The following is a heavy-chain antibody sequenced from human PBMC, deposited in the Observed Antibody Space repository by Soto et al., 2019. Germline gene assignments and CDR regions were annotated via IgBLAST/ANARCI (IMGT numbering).Heavy chain of an antibody. Sequence: GGSLRLSCAASGFTFSSYAMHWVRQAPGKGLEWVAVISYDGSNKYYADSVKGRFTISRDNSKNTLYLQMNSLRAEDTAVYYCARNHDYGDNYGMDVWGQGTTVTVS. CDR2: ISYDGSNK. CDR1: GFTFSSYA. J-gene: IGHJ6*02. D-gene: IGHD4-17*01. CDR3: ARNHDYGDNYGMDV. V-gene: IGHV3-30-3*01.